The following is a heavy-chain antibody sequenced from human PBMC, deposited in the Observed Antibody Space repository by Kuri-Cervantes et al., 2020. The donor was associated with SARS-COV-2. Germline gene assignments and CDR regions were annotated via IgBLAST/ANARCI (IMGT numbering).Heavy chain of an antibody. J-gene: IGHJ4*02. D-gene: IGHD6-13*01. CDR1: GFSFRTHG. V-gene: IGHV3-30*18. Sequence: GGSLRLSCAASGFSFRTHGMHWVRRASGRGLEWVAVMSADESYKNYGDSVKGRFTVSRDNSRNTLYLQMNSLRAEDTAVYYCAKKFESSGIAAAGTEMYFDYWGQGTLVTVSS. CDR2: MSADESYK. CDR3: AKKFESSGIAAAGTEMYFDY.